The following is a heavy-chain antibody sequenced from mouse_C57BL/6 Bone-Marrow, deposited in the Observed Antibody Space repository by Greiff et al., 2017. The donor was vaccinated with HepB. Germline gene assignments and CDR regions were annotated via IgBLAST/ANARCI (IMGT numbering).Heavy chain of an antibody. D-gene: IGHD1-1*01. Sequence: EVKLVESGEGLVKPGGSLKLSCAASGFTFSSYAMSWVRQTPEKRLEWVAYISSGGDYIYYADTVKGRFTISRDNARNTLYLQMSSLNSEDTAMYYCTRDYYYGSFDYWGQGTTLTVSS. J-gene: IGHJ2*01. CDR2: ISSGGDYI. CDR3: TRDYYYGSFDY. V-gene: IGHV5-9-1*02. CDR1: GFTFSSYA.